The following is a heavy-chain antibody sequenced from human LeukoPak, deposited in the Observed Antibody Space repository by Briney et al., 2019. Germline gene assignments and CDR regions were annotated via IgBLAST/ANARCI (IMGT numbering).Heavy chain of an antibody. J-gene: IGHJ6*03. CDR3: ARGIAAAGAYYYYYYMDV. V-gene: IGHV1-69*05. CDR2: IIPIFGTA. CDR1: GGTFSSYA. D-gene: IGHD6-13*01. Sequence: SSVKVSCKASGGTFSSYAISWVRQAPRQGLEWMGGIIPIFGTANYAQKFQGRVTITTDESTSTAYMELSSLRSEDTAVYYCARGIAAAGAYYYYYYMDVWGKGTTVTVSS.